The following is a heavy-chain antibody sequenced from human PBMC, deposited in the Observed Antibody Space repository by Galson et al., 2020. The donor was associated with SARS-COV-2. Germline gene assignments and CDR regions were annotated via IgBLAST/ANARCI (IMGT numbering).Heavy chain of an antibody. CDR3: SRGRGIGLSSTVSGYFDL. CDR1: GWSFSGYY. Sequence: SETLSLTCAVYGWSFSGYYWSWIRQPPGKGLEWIGEINHSGRTKSNSSLKSRLTISVDTSKNQFSLKLSSVTAADTAVYYCSRGRGIGLSSTVSGYFDLWGRGTLVTVSS. V-gene: IGHV4-34*01. J-gene: IGHJ2*01. D-gene: IGHD6-13*01. CDR2: INHSGRT.